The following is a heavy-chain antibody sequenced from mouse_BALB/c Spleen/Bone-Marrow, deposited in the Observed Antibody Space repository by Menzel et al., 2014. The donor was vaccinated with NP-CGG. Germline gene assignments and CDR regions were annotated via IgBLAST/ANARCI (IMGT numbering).Heavy chain of an antibody. V-gene: IGHV1S56*01. D-gene: IGHD2-3*01. Sequence: QVQLQQSGPELVKPGASVKISCKASGYTFTSYDINWVKQRPGQGLEWIGWIYPGDGSTKYNEKFKGKATLTADKSSSTAYIKFSNLTSKNSALYFCARDIYDSYYPYSIDYWGQGTSLTVSS. CDR1: GYTFTSYD. J-gene: IGHJ4*01. CDR2: IYPGDGST. CDR3: ARDIYDSYYPYSIDY.